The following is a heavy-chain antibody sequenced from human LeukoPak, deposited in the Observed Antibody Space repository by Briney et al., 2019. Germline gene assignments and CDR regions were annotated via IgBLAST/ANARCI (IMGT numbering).Heavy chain of an antibody. Sequence: SETLSLTCAVYDGSFSAYYWSWIRQPPGKGLEWIGELHHSGGTKYNPSLKSRVTISVDTSKNQFSLQLSSVTAADTAVYYCARGRNYFWEIDCWGQGTLVTVSS. CDR3: ARGRNYFWEIDC. CDR2: LHHSGGT. CDR1: DGSFSAYY. D-gene: IGHD3-3*01. V-gene: IGHV4-34*01. J-gene: IGHJ4*02.